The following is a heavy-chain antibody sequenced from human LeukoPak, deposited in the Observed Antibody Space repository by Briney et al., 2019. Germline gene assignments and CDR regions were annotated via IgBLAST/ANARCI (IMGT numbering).Heavy chain of an antibody. CDR2: ISGSGGST. Sequence: GGSLRLSCAASGFTFSSYAMSWVRQAPGKGLEWVSAISGSGGSTYYADSVKGRFTISRDNAKNSLYLQMNSLRAEDTAVYYCARDFSSGWTFDYWGQGTLVTVSS. V-gene: IGHV3-23*01. CDR1: GFTFSSYA. CDR3: ARDFSSGWTFDY. D-gene: IGHD6-19*01. J-gene: IGHJ4*02.